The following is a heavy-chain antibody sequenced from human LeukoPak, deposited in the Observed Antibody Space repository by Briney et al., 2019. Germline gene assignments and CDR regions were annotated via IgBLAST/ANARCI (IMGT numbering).Heavy chain of an antibody. CDR3: ARERIAVAVADY. CDR2: LSYDGSNK. D-gene: IGHD6-19*01. J-gene: IGHJ4*02. CDR1: GFTFSSYA. Sequence: GGSLRLSCAASGFTFSSYAMHWVRQAPGKGLEWVAVLSYDGSNKYYADSVKGRFTISRDNSKNTLYLQMNSLRAEDTAVYYCARERIAVAVADYWGQGTLVTVSS. V-gene: IGHV3-30*04.